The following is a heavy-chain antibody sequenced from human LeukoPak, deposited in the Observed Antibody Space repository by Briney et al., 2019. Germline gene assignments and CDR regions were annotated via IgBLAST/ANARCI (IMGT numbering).Heavy chain of an antibody. CDR2: VYHTGST. CDR3: ARDGTYGGIGLDV. CDR1: GYSISTGYY. Sequence: PSETLSLTCTVSGYSISTGYYWGWVRQTPGKRLEWIGTVYHTGSTYYNPSLRSRAAISVDTARNQFSLRLSSVTAADTAVYYCARDGTYGGIGLDVWGKGTTVTVSS. J-gene: IGHJ6*04. V-gene: IGHV4-38-2*02. D-gene: IGHD4-23*01.